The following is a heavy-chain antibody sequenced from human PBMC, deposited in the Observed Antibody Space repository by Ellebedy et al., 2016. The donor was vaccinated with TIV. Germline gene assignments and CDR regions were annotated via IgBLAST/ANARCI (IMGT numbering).Heavy chain of an antibody. Sequence: SETLSLXXAVSGGSISSGGYSWSWIRQPPGKGLEWIGYIYHSGSTYYNPSLKSRVTISVDRSKNQFSLKLSSVTAADTAVYYCARGAIDYYDSSGYPYYFDYWGQGTLVTVSS. CDR1: GGSISSGGYS. D-gene: IGHD3-22*01. J-gene: IGHJ4*02. V-gene: IGHV4-30-2*01. CDR3: ARGAIDYYDSSGYPYYFDY. CDR2: IYHSGST.